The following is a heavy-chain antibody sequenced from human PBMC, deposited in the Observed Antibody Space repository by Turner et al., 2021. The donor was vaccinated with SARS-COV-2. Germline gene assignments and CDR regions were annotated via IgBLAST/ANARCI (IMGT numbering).Heavy chain of an antibody. CDR1: GGPISSSSYY. Sequence: QLQLQESGPGLVKPSETLSLTCTVPGGPISSSSYYWGWIRQPPGKGLEGLWSIYYIGSTYYNPSLKCRFTISVDTSKNQFSLKLSSVTAAYTAVYYCARHHYYDSSGYYLPPFDYWGQGTLVTVSS. V-gene: IGHV4-39*01. D-gene: IGHD3-22*01. J-gene: IGHJ4*02. CDR3: ARHHYYDSSGYYLPPFDY. CDR2: IYYIGST.